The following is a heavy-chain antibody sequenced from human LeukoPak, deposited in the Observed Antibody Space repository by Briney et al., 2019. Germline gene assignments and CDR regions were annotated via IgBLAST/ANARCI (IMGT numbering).Heavy chain of an antibody. Sequence: GGSLRLSCAASGFTFSSYGMHWVRQAPGKGLEWVAFIRYDGSNKYYADSVKGRFTISRDNSKNTLYLQMNSLRAEDTAVYYCAKDPGTPIYYYYYMDVWGKGTTVTIPS. D-gene: IGHD1-14*01. CDR2: IRYDGSNK. CDR1: GFTFSSYG. CDR3: AKDPGTPIYYYYYMDV. J-gene: IGHJ6*03. V-gene: IGHV3-30*02.